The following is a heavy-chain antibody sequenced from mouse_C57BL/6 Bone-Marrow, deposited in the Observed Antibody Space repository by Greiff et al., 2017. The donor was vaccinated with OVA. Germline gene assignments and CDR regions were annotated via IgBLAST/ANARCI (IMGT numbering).Heavy chain of an antibody. Sequence: QVQLKESGPELVKPGASVKISCKASGYTFTDYYINWVKQRPGQGLEWIGWIFPGSGSTYYNEKFKGKATLTVDKSSSTAYMLLSSLTSEDSAVYFCARGGYYDYDWFAYWGQGTLVTVSA. CDR3: ARGGYYDYDWFAY. CDR2: IFPGSGST. CDR1: GYTFTDYY. V-gene: IGHV1-75*01. J-gene: IGHJ3*01. D-gene: IGHD2-4*01.